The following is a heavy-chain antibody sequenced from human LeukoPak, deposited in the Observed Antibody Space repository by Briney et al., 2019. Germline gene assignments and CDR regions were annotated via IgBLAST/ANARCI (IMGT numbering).Heavy chain of an antibody. V-gene: IGHV1-18*01. J-gene: IGHJ5*02. CDR3: VKDWHILTGRNCFDP. Sequence: GASVKVSCKASGYTFNNYGISWVRQAPGQGLEWVGWVSSYNGDTNYAQKFRGRVTMSTDTSTSTAYMELRGLRFDDTAIYYCVKDWHILTGRNCFDPWGQGTLVTVSS. CDR2: VSSYNGDT. D-gene: IGHD3-9*01. CDR1: GYTFNNYG.